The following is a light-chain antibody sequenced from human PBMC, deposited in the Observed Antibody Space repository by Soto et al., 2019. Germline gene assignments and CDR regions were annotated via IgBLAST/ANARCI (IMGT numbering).Light chain of an antibody. CDR3: AAWDGNIGL. CDR2: NNH. V-gene: IGLV1-44*01. CDR1: TSNIGTNY. Sequence: QSVLTQPPSASGTPGQPVTISCSGTTSNIGTNYVRWYQQVPGTAPKVLIYNNHERPSGVPDRFSGSKSGTSASLVISGLQSDDEADYYCAAWDGNIGLFGGGTKLTVL. J-gene: IGLJ3*02.